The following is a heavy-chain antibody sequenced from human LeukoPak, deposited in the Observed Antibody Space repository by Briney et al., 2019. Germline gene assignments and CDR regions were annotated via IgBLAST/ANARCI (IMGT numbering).Heavy chain of an antibody. D-gene: IGHD3-3*01. J-gene: IGHJ4*02. Sequence: PGGSLRLSCAASGFTFSSYWMSWVRQAPGKGLEWVANIKQDGSEKYYVDSVKGRFTISRDNAKNSLYLQMNSLRAEDTAVYYCAGLSHGYDFWSGYYEILYYFDYWGQGTLVTVSS. CDR1: GFTFSSYW. CDR3: AGLSHGYDFWSGYYEILYYFDY. CDR2: IKQDGSEK. V-gene: IGHV3-7*01.